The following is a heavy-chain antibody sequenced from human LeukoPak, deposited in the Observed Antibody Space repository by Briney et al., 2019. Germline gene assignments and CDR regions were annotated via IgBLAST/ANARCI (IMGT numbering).Heavy chain of an antibody. V-gene: IGHV3-74*01. CDR3: ARDHYDILTGLDY. J-gene: IGHJ4*02. Sequence: GGSLRLSCAASGFTFSSYWMHWVRQAPGKGLVWVSRINSDGSSTSYADSVKGRFTISRDNAKNTLFLQMNSLRAEDTAVYYCARDHYDILTGLDYWGQGTLVTVCS. D-gene: IGHD3-9*01. CDR2: INSDGSST. CDR1: GFTFSSYW.